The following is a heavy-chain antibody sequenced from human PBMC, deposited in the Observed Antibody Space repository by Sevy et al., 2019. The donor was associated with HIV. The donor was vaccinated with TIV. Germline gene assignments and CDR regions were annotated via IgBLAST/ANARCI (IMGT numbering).Heavy chain of an antibody. D-gene: IGHD3-22*01. CDR3: ASNAHYYDSSGFDY. CDR1: GFTVSSNY. V-gene: IGHV3-53*01. J-gene: IGHJ4*02. CDR2: IYSGGST. Sequence: GGSLRLSCAASGFTVSSNYMSWVRQAPGKGLEWVSVIYSGGSTYYADSVKGRFTSSNDNSKNTLQLQMNSLRAEDTAVYYCASNAHYYDSSGFDYWGQGTLVTVSS.